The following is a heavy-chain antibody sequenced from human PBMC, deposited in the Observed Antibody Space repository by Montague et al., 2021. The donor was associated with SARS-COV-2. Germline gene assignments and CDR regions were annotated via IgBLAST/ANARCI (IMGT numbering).Heavy chain of an antibody. J-gene: IGHJ3*02. CDR2: TYYRSKWYH. CDR1: GDSVSINTAT. Sequence: CAISGDSVSINTATWNWIRQSPSRGLEWLGRTYYRSKWYHDYAIPLKSRITINPDTSKNQFSLQLSSVAPEDTAVFYCARTTTRMLYPENAFDIWGQGTMVTVSS. CDR3: ARTTTRMLYPENAFDI. D-gene: IGHD2-15*01. V-gene: IGHV6-1*01.